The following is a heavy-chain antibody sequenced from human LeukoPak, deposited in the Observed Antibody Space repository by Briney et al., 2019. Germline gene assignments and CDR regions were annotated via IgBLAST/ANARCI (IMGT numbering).Heavy chain of an antibody. CDR1: GGSISSGDYY. CDR2: IYYSGST. Sequence: SETLSLTCTVSGGSISSGDYYWSWIRQPPGKGLEWIGYIYYSGSTYYSPSLKSRVTISVDTSKNQFSLKLSSVTAADTAVYYCARDHIVVVPGLGESPYYYYYYGMDVWGKGTTVTVSS. J-gene: IGHJ6*04. CDR3: ARDHIVVVPGLGESPYYYYYYGMDV. V-gene: IGHV4-30-4*01. D-gene: IGHD2-2*01.